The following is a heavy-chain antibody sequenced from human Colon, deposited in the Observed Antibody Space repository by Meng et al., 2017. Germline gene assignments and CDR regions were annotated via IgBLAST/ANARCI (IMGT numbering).Heavy chain of an antibody. J-gene: IGHJ4*02. D-gene: IGHD1-26*01. Sequence: QVHLQESGPPLVKPSQTLSLTCTVSGDSVSSNSYYWTWIRQHPGTGLEWIGYIYSGGISHYNPSLKSRITMSIDTSKNQFSLQLTSVTAADTAIYYCARDPLAVGPTDRGLDSWGQGTLVTVSS. CDR2: IYSGGIS. CDR3: ARDPLAVGPTDRGLDS. CDR1: GDSVSSNSYY. V-gene: IGHV4-31*03.